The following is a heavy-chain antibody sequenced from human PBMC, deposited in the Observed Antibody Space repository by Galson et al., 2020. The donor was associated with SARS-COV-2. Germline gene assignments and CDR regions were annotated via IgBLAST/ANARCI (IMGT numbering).Heavy chain of an antibody. Sequence: SQTLSLTCAVSGGSISSGGYSWTWIRQPPGKGLEWIGYIYQSGATHYNPSLKSRVTISGDRSKNQFSLRLSSVTAADTAVYYCARLHYGEYAPEAFDIWGPGTRVTVAS. V-gene: IGHV4-30-2*01. D-gene: IGHD4-17*01. CDR2: IYQSGAT. CDR3: ARLHYGEYAPEAFDI. J-gene: IGHJ3*02. CDR1: GGSISSGGYS.